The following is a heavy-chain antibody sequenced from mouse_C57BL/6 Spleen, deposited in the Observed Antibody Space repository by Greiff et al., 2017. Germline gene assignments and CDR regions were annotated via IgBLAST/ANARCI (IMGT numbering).Heavy chain of an antibody. Sequence: EVQLQQPGPELVKPGASVKISCKASGYTFTDYYMNWVKQSHGKSLEWIGDINPNNGGTSYNQKFKGKATLTVDKSSSTAYMELRSLTSEDSAVYYCARCGYPAWFAYWGQGTLVTVSA. CDR1: GYTFTDYY. CDR3: ARCGYPAWFAY. J-gene: IGHJ3*01. D-gene: IGHD2-14*01. CDR2: INPNNGGT. V-gene: IGHV1-26*01.